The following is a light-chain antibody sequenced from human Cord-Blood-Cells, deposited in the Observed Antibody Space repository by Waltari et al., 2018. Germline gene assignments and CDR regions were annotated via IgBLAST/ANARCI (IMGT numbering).Light chain of an antibody. Sequence: QSALTQPASVSGSPGQSITISCPGTTRDVGGYNYVSWYQQHPGKAPKLRIYEVSNRPSGVSNRFSGSKSGNTASLTISGLQAEDEADYYCSSYTSSSTYVFGTGTKVTVL. CDR2: EVS. CDR3: SSYTSSSTYV. J-gene: IGLJ1*01. V-gene: IGLV2-14*01. CDR1: TRDVGGYNY.